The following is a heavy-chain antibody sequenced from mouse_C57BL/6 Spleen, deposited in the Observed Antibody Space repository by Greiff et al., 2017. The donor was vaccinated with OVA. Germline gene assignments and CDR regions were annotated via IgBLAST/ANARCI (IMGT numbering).Heavy chain of an antibody. V-gene: IGHV1-18*01. J-gene: IGHJ3*01. Sequence: VQLQQSGPELVKPGASVKIPCKASGYTFTDYNMDWVKQSHGKSLEWIGDINPNNGCTIYNQKFKGKATLTVDKSSSTAYMELRSLTSEDTAVYYCALRYGYDGFAYWGQGTLVTVSA. CDR2: INPNNGCT. D-gene: IGHD2-2*01. CDR1: GYTFTDYN. CDR3: ALRYGYDGFAY.